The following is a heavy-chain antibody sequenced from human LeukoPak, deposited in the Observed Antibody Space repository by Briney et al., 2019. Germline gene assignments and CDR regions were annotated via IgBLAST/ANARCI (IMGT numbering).Heavy chain of an antibody. J-gene: IGHJ5*02. V-gene: IGHV4-59*01. Sequence: PSETLSLTCTVSGGSLSSYYWSWVRQPPGKGLEWIGYIYYSGSTNYNPSLTSRVTISVEKSKNQFSLKLSSVTAADTAVYYCARDYYGSGSYLNWFDPWGQGTLVTVSS. CDR2: IYYSGST. CDR3: ARDYYGSGSYLNWFDP. D-gene: IGHD3-10*01. CDR1: GGSLSSYY.